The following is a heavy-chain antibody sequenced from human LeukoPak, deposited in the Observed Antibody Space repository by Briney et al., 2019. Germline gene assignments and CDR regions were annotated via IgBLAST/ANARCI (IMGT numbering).Heavy chain of an antibody. CDR1: GFTFGDYT. D-gene: IGHD3-10*01. CDR2: INTDMTSP. CDR3: AREVRWYFFYMDV. V-gene: IGHV3-74*03. J-gene: IGHJ6*03. Sequence: GGSLRLSCAASGFTFGDYTMHWVRQAPGKGLEWVSRINTDMTSPTYADSVKGRFTISRDNAKNTLYLQMDSLGVEDTAVYYCAREVRWYFFYMDVWGKGTTVTVAS.